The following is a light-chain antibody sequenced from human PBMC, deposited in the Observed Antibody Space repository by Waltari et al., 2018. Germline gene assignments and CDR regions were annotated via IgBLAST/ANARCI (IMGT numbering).Light chain of an antibody. V-gene: IGKV3-20*01. Sequence: IVLTQSPGTLSLSPGERATLSCRASQSFSSSYLAWYQHKPGQAPRLLIYAASSRAAGIPDRFSGSGSGTDFTLTIGRLEPEDSAVYYYQQYNTWYTFGQGTKLEIK. J-gene: IGKJ2*01. CDR2: AAS. CDR1: QSFSSSY. CDR3: QQYNTWYT.